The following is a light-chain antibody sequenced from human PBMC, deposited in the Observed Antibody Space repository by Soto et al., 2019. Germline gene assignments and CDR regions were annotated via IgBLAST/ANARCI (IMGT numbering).Light chain of an antibody. J-gene: IGKJ1*01. CDR1: QSVRSN. CDR2: GAS. V-gene: IGKV3-15*01. CDR3: QHYYYWPRT. Sequence: IVRTKPPATLSVSPGEGVTLSCMAGQSVRSNLAWYRQKPGQAPRLLIYGASTRATGIPARFSGSGSGTEFTLSISILHSEDFAFYYCQHYYYWPRTFGQGTKVDIK.